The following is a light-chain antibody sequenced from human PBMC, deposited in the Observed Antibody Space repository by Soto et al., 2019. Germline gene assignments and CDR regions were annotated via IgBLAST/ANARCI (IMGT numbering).Light chain of an antibody. CDR3: QQYTGYSTWT. CDR2: NAS. J-gene: IGKJ1*01. Sequence: DIQMTQSPSTLSASVGDRVTITCRASRSISFYLAWYQQKPGKAPKILIFNASTVKSGVPSRFSGSGSGTEFTLTINGLQPDDFATYYCQQYTGYSTWTFGQGTKVEFK. V-gene: IGKV1-5*01. CDR1: RSISFY.